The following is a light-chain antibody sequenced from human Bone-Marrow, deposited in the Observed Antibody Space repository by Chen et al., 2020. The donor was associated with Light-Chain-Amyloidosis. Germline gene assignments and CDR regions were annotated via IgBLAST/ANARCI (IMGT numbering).Light chain of an antibody. V-gene: IGLV3-25*03. Sequence: SYELPQPPSVSVSQGQTARITCSGDDLPTKYAYWYQQKPGQAPVLVIHRDTERPSGISERFSGSSSGKTATLTISGVQAEDEADYHCQSADSSGTYEVIFGGGTKLTVL. CDR2: RDT. J-gene: IGLJ2*01. CDR3: QSADSSGTYEVI. CDR1: DLPTKY.